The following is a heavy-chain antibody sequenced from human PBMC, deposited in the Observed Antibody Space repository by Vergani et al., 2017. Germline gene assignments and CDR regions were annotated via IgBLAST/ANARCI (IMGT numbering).Heavy chain of an antibody. CDR3: ARAEPTKYDILTGYTKNYYGMDV. CDR2: INPNSGGP. V-gene: IGHV1-2*04. D-gene: IGHD3-9*01. CDR1: GYTFTGYY. J-gene: IGHJ6*02. Sequence: QVQLVQSGAEVKKPGASVKVSCKASGYTFTGYYMHWVRQAPGQGLEWMGWINPNSGGPNYAQKFQGWVTMTRDTSISTAYMGLSRLRSDDTAVYYCARAEPTKYDILTGYTKNYYGMDVWGQGTTVTVSS.